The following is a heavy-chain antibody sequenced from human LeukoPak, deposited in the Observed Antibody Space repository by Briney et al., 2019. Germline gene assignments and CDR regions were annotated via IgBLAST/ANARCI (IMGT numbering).Heavy chain of an antibody. CDR1: GFTFSSYA. D-gene: IGHD6-6*01. J-gene: IGHJ4*02. CDR3: ARGSYSSSDDY. V-gene: IGHV3-30*14. CDR2: ISYDGSNK. Sequence: PGRSLRLSCAASGFTFSSYAMHWVRQAPGKGLEWVAVISYDGSNKYYADSVKGRFTISRDNSKNTLYLQMNTLRAEDTAVYYCARGSYSSSDDYWGQGTLVTVSS.